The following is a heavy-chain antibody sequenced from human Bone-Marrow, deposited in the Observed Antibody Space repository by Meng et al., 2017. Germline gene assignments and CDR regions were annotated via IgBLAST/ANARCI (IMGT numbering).Heavy chain of an antibody. D-gene: IGHD5-12*01. CDR3: ARNLGYGYFDY. CDR2: INHSGST. V-gene: IGHV4-38-2*02. CDR1: RYSISSGYY. Sequence: GSLRLSCTVSRYSISSGYYWGWIRRSPEKGLEYIGTINHSGSTYYNPSLKSRVTISVDTSKNQFSLKLTSVTAADTAVYYCARNLGYGYFDYWGQGTLVTVSS. J-gene: IGHJ4*02.